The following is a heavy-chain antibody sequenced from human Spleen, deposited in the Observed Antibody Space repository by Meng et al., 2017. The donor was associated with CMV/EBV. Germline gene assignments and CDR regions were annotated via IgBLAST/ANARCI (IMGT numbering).Heavy chain of an antibody. CDR1: GFTFSSYA. V-gene: IGHV3-30*04. D-gene: IGHD1-26*01. CDR3: ARGESGSHSYFDY. J-gene: IGHJ4*02. CDR2: ISYDGSNK. Sequence: SGFTFSSYAMHWVRQAPGKGLEWVAVISYDGSNKYYADSVKGRFTISRDNSKNTLYLQMNSLRAEDTAVYYCARGESGSHSYFDYWGQGTLVTVS.